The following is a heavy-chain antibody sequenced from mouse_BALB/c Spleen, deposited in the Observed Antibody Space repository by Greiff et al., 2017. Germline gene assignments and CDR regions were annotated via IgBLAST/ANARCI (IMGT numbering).Heavy chain of an antibody. D-gene: IGHD2-4*01. Sequence: VQLQQSGAELVRPGTSVKISCKASGYTFTNYWLGWVKQRPGHGLEWIGDIYPGGGYTNYNEKFKGKATLTADTSSSTAYMQLSSLTSEDSAVYFCARSTMIMPYAMDYWGQGTSVTVSS. J-gene: IGHJ4*01. CDR1: GYTFTNYW. V-gene: IGHV1-63*02. CDR3: ARSTMIMPYAMDY. CDR2: IYPGGGYT.